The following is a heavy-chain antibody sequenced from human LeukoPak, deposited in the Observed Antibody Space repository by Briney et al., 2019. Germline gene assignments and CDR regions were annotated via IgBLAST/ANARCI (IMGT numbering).Heavy chain of an antibody. J-gene: IGHJ4*02. D-gene: IGHD6-6*01. Sequence: GGSLRLSCAASGFTVTNNYMSWVRQAPGKGLEWVSVLYSGGTTTYYADSVEGRFTISRDNSKNTLYLQMNSLRAKDTAVYYCARESRSSPTYYFDYWGQGTLVTVSS. CDR2: LYSGGTTT. CDR1: GFTVTNNY. CDR3: ARESRSSPTYYFDY. V-gene: IGHV3-66*01.